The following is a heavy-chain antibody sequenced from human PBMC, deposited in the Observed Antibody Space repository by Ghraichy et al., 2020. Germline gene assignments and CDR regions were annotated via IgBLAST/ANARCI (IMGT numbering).Heavy chain of an antibody. D-gene: IGHD3-16*01. CDR2: ISASSDST. CDR1: GFTFSSYV. V-gene: IGHV3-23*01. CDR3: ATLSWGSPHNNDAFDI. Sequence: GGSLRLSCAASGFTFSSYVITWVRQTPGKGLEWVSTISASSDSTNYADSVKGRFTISRDNSKNTLYLRMNSLRAEDTAIYYCATLSWGSPHNNDAFDIWGQGTMVTVSS. J-gene: IGHJ3*02.